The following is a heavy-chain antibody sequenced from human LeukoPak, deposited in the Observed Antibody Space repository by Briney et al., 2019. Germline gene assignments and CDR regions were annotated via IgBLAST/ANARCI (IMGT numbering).Heavy chain of an antibody. Sequence: SVKVSCKASGGTFSSYAISWVRQAPGQGLEWMGRIIPIFGIANYAQKFQGRVTITADKSTSTAYMELSSLRSENTAVYYCARLQMGPQYSGQGSNWFDPCGQGTLVTVSS. CDR1: GGTFSSYA. D-gene: IGHD5-12*01. J-gene: IGHJ5*02. V-gene: IGHV1-69*04. CDR2: IIPIFGIA. CDR3: ARLQMGPQYSGQGSNWFDP.